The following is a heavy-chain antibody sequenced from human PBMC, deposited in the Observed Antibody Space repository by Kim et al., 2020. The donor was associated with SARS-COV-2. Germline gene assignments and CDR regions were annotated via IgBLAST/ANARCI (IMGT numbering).Heavy chain of an antibody. J-gene: IGHJ6*02. V-gene: IGHV3-53*01. CDR1: GFTVSSNY. D-gene: IGHD3-10*01. CDR2: IYSGGST. Sequence: GGSLRLSCAASGFTVSSNYMSWVRQAPGKGLEWVSVIYSGGSTYYADSVKGRFTISRDNSKNTLYLQMNSLRAEDTAVYYCAREKLLWFGEQPYYYYYGIDDWGQGTLVTVSS. CDR3: AREKLLWFGEQPYYYYYGIDD.